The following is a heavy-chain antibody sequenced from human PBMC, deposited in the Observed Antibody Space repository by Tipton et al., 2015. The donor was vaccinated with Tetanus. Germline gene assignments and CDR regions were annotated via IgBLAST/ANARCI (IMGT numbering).Heavy chain of an antibody. J-gene: IGHJ5*01. CDR3: ARRGEARANWFDS. V-gene: IGHV3-48*02. CDR1: GFSFRGFG. CDR2: ISYSSTSI. Sequence: SLRLSCEGSGFSFRGFGMNWVRQAPGKGLEWISYISYSSTSIYYADSVKGRFAVSRDNAKNSPYLQMNTLTDDDTAVYYCARRGEARANWFDSWGQGTLVTVSS.